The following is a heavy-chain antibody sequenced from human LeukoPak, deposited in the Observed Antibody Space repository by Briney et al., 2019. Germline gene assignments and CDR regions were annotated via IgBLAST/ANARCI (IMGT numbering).Heavy chain of an antibody. CDR2: IYHSGIT. V-gene: IGHV4-38-2*02. J-gene: IGHJ4*02. CDR1: GYSIRSGFY. Sequence: PSETLSLTCTVSGYSIRSGFYWGWIRQPPGKGLEWIGNIYHSGITYYTPSLSSRVTISVDTSKNQFSLKLSSVTAADTAVYYCARGGSYSYFDYWGQGTLVTVSS. D-gene: IGHD1-26*01. CDR3: ARGGSYSYFDY.